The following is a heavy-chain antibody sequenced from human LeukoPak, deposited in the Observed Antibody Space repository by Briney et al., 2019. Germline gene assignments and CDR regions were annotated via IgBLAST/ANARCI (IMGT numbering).Heavy chain of an antibody. CDR1: GGSISSYY. CDR2: IYYSGST. V-gene: IGHV4-59*01. J-gene: IGHJ3*02. D-gene: IGHD2-15*01. Sequence: SEILSLTCTVSGGSISSYYWSWIRQPPGKGLEWIGYIYYSGSTNYNPSLKSRVTISVDTSKNQFSLKLSSVTAADTAVYYCARERLLGAFDIWGQGTMVTVSS. CDR3: ARERLLGAFDI.